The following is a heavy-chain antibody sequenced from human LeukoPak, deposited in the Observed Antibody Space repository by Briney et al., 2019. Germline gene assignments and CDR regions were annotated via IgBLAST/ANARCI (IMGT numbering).Heavy chain of an antibody. D-gene: IGHD2-2*01. Sequence: GGSLRLSCPASGFTFSSYGMQWVRQAPGKGLEWVAVIWYDGSNKYYADSVKGRFTISRDNSKNTLYLQMNSLRAEDTAVYYCARDHIVVVPDLIYYYYGMDVWGQGTTVTVSS. CDR2: IWYDGSNK. V-gene: IGHV3-33*08. CDR1: GFTFSSYG. CDR3: ARDHIVVVPDLIYYYYGMDV. J-gene: IGHJ6*02.